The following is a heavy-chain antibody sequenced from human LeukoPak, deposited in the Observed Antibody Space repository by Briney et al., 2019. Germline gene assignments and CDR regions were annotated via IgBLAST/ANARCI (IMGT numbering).Heavy chain of an antibody. D-gene: IGHD6-19*01. J-gene: IGHJ4*02. CDR2: INQDGSEK. V-gene: IGHV3-7*01. CDR3: ARFRGVAGTSPFDY. Sequence: PGGSLRLSCAASGFTFSSYWMTWVRQAPGKGLEWVANINQDGSEKYYVDSVKGRFTISRDNAKNSLYLQMNSLRAEDTAVYYCARFRGVAGTSPFDYWGQGTLVTVSS. CDR1: GFTFSSYW.